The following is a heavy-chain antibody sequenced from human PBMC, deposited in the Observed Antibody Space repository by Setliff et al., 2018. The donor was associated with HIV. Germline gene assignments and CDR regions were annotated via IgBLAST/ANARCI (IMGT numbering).Heavy chain of an antibody. J-gene: IGHJ4*02. Sequence: GGSLRLSWAVSGFAFSTYGMHWVRQAPGKGLEWVAFIRSDESDEHYADSVKGRFTISRDNSKKTLYLQMNSLRGEDTAVYYCAKNLYTSRWSPLDYWGQGTLVTAPQ. D-gene: IGHD6-13*01. CDR3: AKNLYTSRWSPLDY. V-gene: IGHV3-30*02. CDR1: GFAFSTYG. CDR2: IRSDESDE.